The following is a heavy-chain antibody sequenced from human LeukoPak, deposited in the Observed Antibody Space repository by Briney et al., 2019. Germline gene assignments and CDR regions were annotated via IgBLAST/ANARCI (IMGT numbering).Heavy chain of an antibody. CDR1: GFTFSSYE. D-gene: IGHD1-1*01. CDR2: ISSSGSTM. V-gene: IGHV3-48*03. CDR3: ARHFSPSINWDFDY. Sequence: PGGSLRLSCAASGFTFSSYEMNWVRQAPGKGLEWISYISSSGSTMYYADSVKGRFTISRDNAKNSLFLQMNSLRAEDTAVYYCARHFSPSINWDFDYWGQGTLVSVSS. J-gene: IGHJ4*02.